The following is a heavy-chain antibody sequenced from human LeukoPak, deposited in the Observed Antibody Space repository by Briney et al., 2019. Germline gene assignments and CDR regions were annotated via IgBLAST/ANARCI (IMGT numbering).Heavy chain of an antibody. CDR2: ISSSSSYI. CDR1: GFTFSSYS. Sequence: GGSLRLSCAASGFTFSSYSMNWVRQAPGKGLEWVSSISSSSSYIYYADSVKGRFTISRDNSKNTLYLQMNSLRADDTAIYYCAKAGSSTWYFFDYWGQGTLVTVSS. D-gene: IGHD6-13*01. J-gene: IGHJ4*02. CDR3: AKAGSSTWYFFDY. V-gene: IGHV3-21*04.